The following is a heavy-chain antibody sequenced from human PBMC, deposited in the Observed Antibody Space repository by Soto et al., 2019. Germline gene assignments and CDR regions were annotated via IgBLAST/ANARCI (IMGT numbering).Heavy chain of an antibody. CDR3: ARVSAATYYYYYGMDL. CDR1: GYTFTSYG. CDR2: ISAYNGNT. Sequence: ASVKDSCKASGYTFTSYGISWVRQAPGQGLEWMGWISAYNGNTNYAQKLQGRVTMTTDTSTSTAYMELRSLRSDDTAVYYCARVSAATYYYYYGMDLWGQGTTVTVSS. D-gene: IGHD2-15*01. J-gene: IGHJ6*02. V-gene: IGHV1-18*01.